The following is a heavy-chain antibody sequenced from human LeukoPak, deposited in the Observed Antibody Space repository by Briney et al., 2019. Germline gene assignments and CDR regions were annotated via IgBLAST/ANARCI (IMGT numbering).Heavy chain of an antibody. V-gene: IGHV4-59*01. CDR1: GGSISSYY. CDR2: IYYSGST. CDR3: ARSFGEYYFDY. D-gene: IGHD3-3*01. Sequence: PSETLSLTCTVSGGSISSYYWSWIRQPPGEGLEWIGYIYYSGSTNYNPSLKSRVTISVDTSKNQFSLKLSSVTAADTAVYYCARSFGEYYFDYWGQGTLVTVSS. J-gene: IGHJ4*02.